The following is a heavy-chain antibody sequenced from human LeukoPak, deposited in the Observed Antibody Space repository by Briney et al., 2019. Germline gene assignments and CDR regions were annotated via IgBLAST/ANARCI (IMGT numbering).Heavy chain of an antibody. V-gene: IGHV4-59*08. Sequence: SETLSLTCTVSGGSTSRYYWSWIRQPPGKSLEWIGYIYYSGSTTYNPSLKSRVTISIDTSNNRFSLNLTSVTAADTAVYYCARLPGMAAAWGQGTLVIVSS. CDR2: IYYSGST. CDR1: GGSTSRYY. J-gene: IGHJ1*01. D-gene: IGHD6-13*01. CDR3: ARLPGMAAA.